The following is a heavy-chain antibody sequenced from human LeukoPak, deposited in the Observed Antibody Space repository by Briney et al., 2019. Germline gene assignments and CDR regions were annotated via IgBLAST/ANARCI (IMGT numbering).Heavy chain of an antibody. V-gene: IGHV3-21*01. J-gene: IGHJ4*02. CDR2: ISSSSSYI. D-gene: IGHD6-19*01. CDR1: GFTFSSYS. CDR3: ARDLKNSGWWPIDY. Sequence: PGGSLRLSCAASGFTFSSYSMNWVRQAPGKGLEWVSSISSSSSYIYYADSVKGRFTISRDNAKNSLYLQMNSLRAEDTAVYYCARDLKNSGWWPIDYWGQGTLVTVSS.